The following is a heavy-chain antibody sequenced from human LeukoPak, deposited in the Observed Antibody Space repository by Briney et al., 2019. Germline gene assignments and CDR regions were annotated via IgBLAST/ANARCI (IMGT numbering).Heavy chain of an antibody. CDR1: GYTFTDYH. CDR2: IYPTTGGT. J-gene: IGHJ4*02. V-gene: IGHV1-2*06. D-gene: IGHD3-9*01. CDR3: ARENWFFDY. Sequence: SVKVSCKASGYTFTDYHMHWVRQAPGQGLEWMGRIYPTTGGTNYAQKFQGRLTLTRDTSINTVYMELSSLRSDDTAVYYCARENWFFDYWGQGTLVTVSS.